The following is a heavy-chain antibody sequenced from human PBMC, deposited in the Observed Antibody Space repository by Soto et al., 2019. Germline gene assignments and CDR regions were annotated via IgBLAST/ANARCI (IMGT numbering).Heavy chain of an antibody. CDR1: GFTFSSYA. D-gene: IGHD3-3*01. J-gene: IGHJ4*02. V-gene: IGHV3-23*01. Sequence: EVQLLESGGGLVQPGGSLRLSCAASGFTFSSYAMSWVRQAPGKGLEWVSAISGSGGSTYYADSVKGRFTISRDNSKNTLYLQMNSLRAEDTAVYYCERAYYHYDFWSGYYNYFDYWGQGTLVTVSS. CDR3: ERAYYHYDFWSGYYNYFDY. CDR2: ISGSGGST.